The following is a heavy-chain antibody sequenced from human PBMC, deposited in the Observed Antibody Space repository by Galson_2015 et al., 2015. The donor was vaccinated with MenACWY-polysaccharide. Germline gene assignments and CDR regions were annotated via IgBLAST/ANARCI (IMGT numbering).Heavy chain of an antibody. CDR3: AKDSTDFWSVAGRFDH. J-gene: IGHJ5*02. CDR1: GFTLTSYA. V-gene: IGHV3-23*01. CDR2: IRSSGTNT. D-gene: IGHD3-3*01. Sequence: SLRLSCAASGFTLTSYAMSWVRQAPGKGLEWVSAIRSSGTNTYYADSVEGRFTISRDNSKNTLYLQMNSLRAEDTAVYYCAKDSTDFWSVAGRFDHWGQGTLVTVSS.